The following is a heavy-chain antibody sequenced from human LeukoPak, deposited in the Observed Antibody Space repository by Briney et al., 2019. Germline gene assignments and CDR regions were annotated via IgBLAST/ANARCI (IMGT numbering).Heavy chain of an antibody. CDR3: VRGSSSN. CDR1: GLSFSGSF. Sequence: GGSLRLSCAASGLSFSGSFIDWVRQASGEGLEWVANISPDGSDIQCLDSVRDRFTVSRDNARNSLYLEMNRLRVEDTAIYYCVRGSSSNWGQGTLVTVSS. D-gene: IGHD2-2*01. J-gene: IGHJ4*02. CDR2: ISPDGSDI. V-gene: IGHV3-7*04.